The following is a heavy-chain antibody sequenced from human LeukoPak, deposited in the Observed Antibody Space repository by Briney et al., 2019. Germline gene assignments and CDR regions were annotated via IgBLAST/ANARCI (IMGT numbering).Heavy chain of an antibody. CDR1: GFTFSDYY. Sequence: PGGSLRLSCAASGFTFSDYYMNWIRQAPGKGLEWVSYISSSGSIINYADSVKGRFTISRDNTKNSLYLQMNSLRAEDTAVYYCAREGTFGVVDYFDYWGLGTLVTVSS. CDR2: ISSSGSII. CDR3: AREGTFGVVDYFDY. J-gene: IGHJ4*02. V-gene: IGHV3-11*01. D-gene: IGHD3-3*01.